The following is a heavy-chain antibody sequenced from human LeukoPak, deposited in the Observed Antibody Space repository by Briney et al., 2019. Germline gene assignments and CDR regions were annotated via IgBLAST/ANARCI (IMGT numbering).Heavy chain of an antibody. CDR2: ISGSGGST. D-gene: IGHD6-19*01. Sequence: GGALTLSCPAPGFTFSSYAMSWVRPARGQGLEWVSAISGSGGSTYYADSVKGRFTISRDNAKNSLYLQMNSLRAEDTAMYYCVRDQGPFKWLVLDYWGQGTLVGVSS. CDR3: VRDQGPFKWLVLDY. CDR1: GFTFSSYA. J-gene: IGHJ4*02. V-gene: IGHV3-23*01.